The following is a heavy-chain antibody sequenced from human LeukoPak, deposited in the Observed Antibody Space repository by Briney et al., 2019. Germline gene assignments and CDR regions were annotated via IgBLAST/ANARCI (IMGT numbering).Heavy chain of an antibody. CDR2: ISGRGGST. Sequence: PGGSLRLSCAASGFTFSSYAMSWVRQAPGKGLEWVSAISGRGGSTYYADSVKGRFTISRDNSKNTLYLQMNSLRAEDTAVYYCAKGGEQQLVLYYFDYWGQGTLVTVSS. CDR1: GFTFSSYA. J-gene: IGHJ4*02. V-gene: IGHV3-23*01. D-gene: IGHD6-13*01. CDR3: AKGGEQQLVLYYFDY.